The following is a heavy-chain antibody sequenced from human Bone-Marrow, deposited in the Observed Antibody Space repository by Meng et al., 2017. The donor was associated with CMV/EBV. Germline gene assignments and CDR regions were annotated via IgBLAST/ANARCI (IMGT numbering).Heavy chain of an antibody. CDR1: GFTFSGSG. V-gene: IGHV3-7*01. CDR2: IKQDGSEN. J-gene: IGHJ4*02. CDR3: ARAKYGAWSYYNERGSNDY. D-gene: IGHD3-10*01. Sequence: GGSLRLSCAASGFTFSGSGRHWVSQAPGKGLEWVANIKQDGSENYYVDSVKGRFTISRDKAKNSLYLQMNSLRAEDTDVYYCARAKYGAWSYYNERGSNDYWGQGTLVTVSS.